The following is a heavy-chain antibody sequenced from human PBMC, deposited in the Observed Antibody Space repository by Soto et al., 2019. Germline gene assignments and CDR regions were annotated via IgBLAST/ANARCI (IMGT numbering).Heavy chain of an antibody. CDR2: ISYDGSNK. J-gene: IGHJ6*02. Sequence: LSLTCAASGFTFSSYGMHWVRQAPGKGLEWVAVISYDGSNKYYADSVKGRFTISRDNSKNTLYLQMNSLRAEDTAVYYCAKGMGNYYYYGMDVWGQGTTVTVSS. CDR3: AKGMGNYYYYGMDV. V-gene: IGHV3-30*18. D-gene: IGHD7-27*01. CDR1: GFTFSSYG.